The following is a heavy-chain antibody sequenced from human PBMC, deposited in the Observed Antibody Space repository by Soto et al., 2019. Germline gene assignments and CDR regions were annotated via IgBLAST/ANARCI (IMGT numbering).Heavy chain of an antibody. J-gene: IGHJ4*02. CDR1: GGSFSGYY. CDR2: INHSGST. CDR3: ARGYCSGGSCPYGGHCDY. D-gene: IGHD2-15*01. Sequence: QVQLQQWGAGLLKPSETLSLTCAVYGGSFSGYYWSWIRQPPGKGLEWVGEINHSGSTNYKPSLKSLVTISVDTSKNQFSLKLSSVTAADTAVYYCARGYCSGGSCPYGGHCDYWGQGTLVTVSS. V-gene: IGHV4-34*01.